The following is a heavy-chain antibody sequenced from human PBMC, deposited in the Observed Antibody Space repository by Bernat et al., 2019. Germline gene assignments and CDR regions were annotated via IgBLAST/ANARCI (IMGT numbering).Heavy chain of an antibody. CDR2: IDYSGST. D-gene: IGHD3-10*01. J-gene: IGHJ5*02. Sequence: QVQLQESGPGLVKPSETLSLTCTVSGGSVSSGSYYWSWIRQPPGKGLEWIGYIDYSGSTNYNPSLKSRVTISVDTSKNQFSMKLSSVTAADTAVYYCARHTITMVRGVITHNWFDPWGQGTLVTVSS. CDR1: GGSVSSGSYY. V-gene: IGHV4-61*01. CDR3: ARHTITMVRGVITHNWFDP.